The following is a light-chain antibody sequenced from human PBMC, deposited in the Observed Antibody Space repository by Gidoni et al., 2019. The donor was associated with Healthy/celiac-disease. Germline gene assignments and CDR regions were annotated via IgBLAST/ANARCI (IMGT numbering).Light chain of an antibody. CDR2: DVS. Sequence: QSALTQPASVSGSPGQSITISRTGTSSDVGGYNYVSWYQQHPGKAPKLMIYDVSNRPSGVSNRFSGSKSGNTASLTISGLQAEDEADYYCSSYTSSSTWVFGGGTKPTVL. V-gene: IGLV2-14*03. CDR3: SSYTSSSTWV. J-gene: IGLJ3*02. CDR1: SSDVGGYNY.